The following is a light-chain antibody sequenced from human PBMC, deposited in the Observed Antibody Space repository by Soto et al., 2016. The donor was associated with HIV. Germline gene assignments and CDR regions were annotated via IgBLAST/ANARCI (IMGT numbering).Light chain of an antibody. CDR3: MQTTQSPHT. CDR1: RSLVYSDGNTY. CDR2: KIS. Sequence: EIVMTQIPLSSPVTLGQPVSISCRSSRSLVYSDGNTYLSWLHQRPGQPPRLLLYKISNRFSGVPDRFSGSGAGTDFTLKISRVEPEDVGVYYCMQTTQSPHTFGQGTKLEIK. J-gene: IGKJ2*01. V-gene: IGKV2-24*01.